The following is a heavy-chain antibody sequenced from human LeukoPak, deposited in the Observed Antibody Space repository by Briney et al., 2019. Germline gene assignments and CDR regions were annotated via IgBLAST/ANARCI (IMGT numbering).Heavy chain of an antibody. Sequence: PGGSLRLSCTASGFTFNTYSMNSVRQAPGKGLEWVSYISSDSKTIYYADSVKGRFTISRDNAKNSLYLQMDSLRAEDTAVYYCASPFDYWGQGTLVTVSS. V-gene: IGHV3-48*01. CDR3: ASPFDY. CDR2: ISSDSKTI. CDR1: GFTFNTYS. J-gene: IGHJ4*02.